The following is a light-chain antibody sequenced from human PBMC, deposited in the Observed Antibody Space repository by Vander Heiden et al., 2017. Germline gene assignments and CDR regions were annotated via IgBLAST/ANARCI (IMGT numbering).Light chain of an antibody. CDR3: QQSYSRT. J-gene: IGKJ1*01. Sequence: DNQMTQSPSSLSASVGVRVTITCRASQSISSYLNWYQQKPGKAPKLLIYAASSLQSGVPSRFSGSGSVTDFTLTISSLQPEDFATYYCQQSYSRTFGQGTKVEIK. V-gene: IGKV1-39*01. CDR1: QSISSY. CDR2: AAS.